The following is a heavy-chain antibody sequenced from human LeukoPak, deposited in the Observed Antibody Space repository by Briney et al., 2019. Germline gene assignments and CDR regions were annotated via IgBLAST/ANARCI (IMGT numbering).Heavy chain of an antibody. CDR3: AKLPYGDYSSNWFDP. D-gene: IGHD4-17*01. Sequence: GGSLRLSCAASGFTFSSYAISWVRPAPGKGLEWVSAISGSGGSTYYPDSVKGRFTISRDNSKNTLYLQMNSLRAEDTAVYYCAKLPYGDYSSNWFDPWGQGTLVTVSS. J-gene: IGHJ5*02. CDR1: GFTFSSYA. CDR2: ISGSGGST. V-gene: IGHV3-23*01.